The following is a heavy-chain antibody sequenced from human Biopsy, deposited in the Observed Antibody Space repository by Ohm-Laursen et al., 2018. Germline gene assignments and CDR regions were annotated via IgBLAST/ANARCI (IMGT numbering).Heavy chain of an antibody. Sequence: SDTLSLTCSISGGSISGYYWNWIRQSPGKGLEWIGYIWSSGTTDHNPSLQSRVSMSLELSTDQFSLKVDSVTAADTAVYYCARVVGAATGFDQWGQGIPVTVSS. D-gene: IGHD1-26*01. CDR2: IWSSGTT. J-gene: IGHJ4*02. CDR3: ARVVGAATGFDQ. CDR1: GGSISGYY. V-gene: IGHV4-59*07.